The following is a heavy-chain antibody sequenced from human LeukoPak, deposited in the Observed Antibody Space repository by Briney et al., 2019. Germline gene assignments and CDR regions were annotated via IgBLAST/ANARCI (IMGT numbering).Heavy chain of an antibody. D-gene: IGHD3-3*01. CDR3: TNRLLESFPLNY. Sequence: SETLSLTCAVYGGSLSGDYWSWVRQPPGKGLEWIGEVNHRGNTNYSPSLKSRVTLSVVTSKKQFTLNLRSLTAADTAVYYCTNRLLESFPLNYWAQGTLVTVSS. V-gene: IGHV4-34*01. CDR2: VNHRGNT. J-gene: IGHJ4*02. CDR1: GGSLSGDY.